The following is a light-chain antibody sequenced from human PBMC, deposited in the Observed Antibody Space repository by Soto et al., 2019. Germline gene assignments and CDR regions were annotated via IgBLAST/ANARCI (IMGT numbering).Light chain of an antibody. J-gene: IGKJ1*01. CDR3: QKYGSLTSST. Sequence: EIVLTQSPGTLSLSPGERATLSCGVSQSVSSTYLAWYQQKPGQAPRLIIYGASSRATGIPDRFSGSGSGTDFTLTISRLEPEDFAVYYCQKYGSLTSSTFGQGTKVEIK. CDR2: GAS. CDR1: QSVSSTY. V-gene: IGKV3-20*01.